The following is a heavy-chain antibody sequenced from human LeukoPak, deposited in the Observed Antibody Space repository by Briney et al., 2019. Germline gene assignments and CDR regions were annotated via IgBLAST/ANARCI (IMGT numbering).Heavy chain of an antibody. CDR3: ARGTHSSGWYRYNWFDP. D-gene: IGHD6-19*01. V-gene: IGHV4-34*01. Sequence: SETLSLTCAVYGGSFSGYYWSWIRQPPGKGLEWIGEINHSGGTNYNPSLKSRVTISVDTSKNQFSLKLSSVTAADTAVYYCARGTHSSGWYRYNWFDPWGQGTLVTVSS. CDR1: GGSFSGYY. CDR2: INHSGGT. J-gene: IGHJ5*02.